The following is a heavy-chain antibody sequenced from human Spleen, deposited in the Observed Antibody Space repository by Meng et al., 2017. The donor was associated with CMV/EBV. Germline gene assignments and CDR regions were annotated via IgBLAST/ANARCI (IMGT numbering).Heavy chain of an antibody. CDR2: IYPDGSA. CDR1: GFTVSSSF. J-gene: IGHJ6*02. CDR3: AKDSFDYYYYGMDV. Sequence: GESLKISCAASGFTVSSSFVNWVRQAPGKGLEWVSVIYPDGSAYYADSVKGRFTISRDSSNNTLFLQMNSLRPEDTAVYYCAKDSFDYYYYGMDVWGQGTTVTVSS. V-gene: IGHV3-53*01.